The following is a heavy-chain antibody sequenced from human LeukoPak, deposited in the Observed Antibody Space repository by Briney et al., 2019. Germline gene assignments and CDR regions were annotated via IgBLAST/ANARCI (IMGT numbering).Heavy chain of an antibody. Sequence: ASVKVSCKASGYTFTGYSIYWVRQTPGQKLEWMGWINPKTGTANSAQKFQGRVTMTRDTSISTAYMELSRLRSDDTAVYYCARDLGDSSSWYYYYYYMDVWGKGTTVTVSS. V-gene: IGHV1-2*02. D-gene: IGHD6-13*01. CDR2: INPKTGTA. CDR3: ARDLGDSSSWYYYYYYMDV. J-gene: IGHJ6*03. CDR1: GYTFTGYS.